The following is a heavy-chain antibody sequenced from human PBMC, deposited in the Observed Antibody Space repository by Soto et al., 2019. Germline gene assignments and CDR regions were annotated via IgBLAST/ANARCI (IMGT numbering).Heavy chain of an antibody. D-gene: IGHD6-13*01. Sequence: PGGSLSLSCASSGFTFSSYIMNLVRPAPGKGLEWVSYISSSSSTIYYADSVKGRFTISRDNAKNSLYLQMNSLRAEDTAVYYCARESGLLAGAFDIRGQGTMVTVSS. CDR2: ISSSSSTI. J-gene: IGHJ3*02. CDR1: GFTFSSYI. CDR3: ARESGLLAGAFDI. V-gene: IGHV3-48*01.